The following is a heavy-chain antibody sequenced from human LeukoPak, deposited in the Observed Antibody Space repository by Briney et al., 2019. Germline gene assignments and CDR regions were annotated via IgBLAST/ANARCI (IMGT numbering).Heavy chain of an antibody. D-gene: IGHD6-19*01. CDR3: AKDLVAVAGPLDY. Sequence: GRSLRLSCAASGFTFDDYAMHWVRQAPGKGLEWVSGISWNSGSIGYADSVKGRFTISRDNAKNSLYLQMNSLRAEDTALYYCAKDLVAVAGPLDYWGQGTLVTVSS. CDR1: GFTFDDYA. CDR2: ISWNSGSI. V-gene: IGHV3-9*01. J-gene: IGHJ4*02.